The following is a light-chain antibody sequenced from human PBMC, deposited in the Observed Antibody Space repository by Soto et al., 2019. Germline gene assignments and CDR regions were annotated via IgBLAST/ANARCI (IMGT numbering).Light chain of an antibody. J-gene: IGKJ1*01. Sequence: DIVMTQSPLSLPVTPGEPASSSCRSSQSLLHSNGYNYLDWYLQKPGQSTQLLIYLGSNRASGVQDRISGSGSGTDYTLEISRVEAEDVGVYYCMQALQTPPTFGQGTKGDIK. CDR2: LGS. CDR1: QSLLHSNGYNY. CDR3: MQALQTPPT. V-gene: IGKV2-28*01.